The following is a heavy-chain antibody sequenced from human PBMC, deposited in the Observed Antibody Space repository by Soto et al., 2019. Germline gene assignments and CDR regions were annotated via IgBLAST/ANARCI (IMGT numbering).Heavy chain of an antibody. D-gene: IGHD2-2*01. Sequence: PSETLSLTCAVYGGSFSGYYWSWIRQPRGKGLEWIGEINHSGSTNYNPSLKSRVTISVDTSKNQFSLKLSSVTAADTAVYYCARGSAVPAAALYNWFDPWGQGTLVTVSS. CDR3: ARGSAVPAAALYNWFDP. CDR2: INHSGST. V-gene: IGHV4-34*01. CDR1: GGSFSGYY. J-gene: IGHJ5*02.